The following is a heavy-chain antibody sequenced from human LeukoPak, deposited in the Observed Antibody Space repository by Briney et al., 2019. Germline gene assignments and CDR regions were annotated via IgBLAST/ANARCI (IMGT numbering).Heavy chain of an antibody. CDR3: ARDLSSYSSSWKYYFDY. CDR1: GFTFGSYS. J-gene: IGHJ4*02. CDR2: ISSSSSYI. V-gene: IGHV3-21*01. Sequence: GGSLRLSCAASGFTFGSYSMNWVRQAPGKGLEWVSSISSSSSYIYYADSVKGRFTISRDNAKNSLYLQMNSLRAEDTAVYYCARDLSSYSSSWKYYFDYWGQGTLVTVSS. D-gene: IGHD6-13*01.